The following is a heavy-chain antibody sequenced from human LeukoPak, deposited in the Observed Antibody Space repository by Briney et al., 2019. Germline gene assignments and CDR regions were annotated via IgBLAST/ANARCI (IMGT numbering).Heavy chain of an antibody. V-gene: IGHV3-21*05. CDR2: ISSGSSYT. Sequence: GGSLRLSCAASGFTFSSYEMNWVRQAPGKGLEWVSYISSGSSYTNQGDAVKGRFTISRDNAKNSLYLQMNSLRVEDTAVYYCARVSSSSTNWFDSWGQGTLVTVSS. D-gene: IGHD6-19*01. J-gene: IGHJ5*01. CDR1: GFTFSSYE. CDR3: ARVSSSSTNWFDS.